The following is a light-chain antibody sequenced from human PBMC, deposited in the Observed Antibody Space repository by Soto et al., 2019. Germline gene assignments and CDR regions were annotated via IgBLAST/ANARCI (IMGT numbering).Light chain of an antibody. CDR1: SIDVGCYNY. J-gene: IGLJ1*01. CDR2: DVS. Sequence: QSSLTQPASVSGSPGQSITISCPGTSIDVGCYNYVSWYQQHPGKAPKLMIYDVSNRPSGVSNRFSGSKSGNTASLTISGLQAEDEADYYCSSYTSSSTSFGTGTKVTGL. CDR3: SSYTSSSTS. V-gene: IGLV2-14*01.